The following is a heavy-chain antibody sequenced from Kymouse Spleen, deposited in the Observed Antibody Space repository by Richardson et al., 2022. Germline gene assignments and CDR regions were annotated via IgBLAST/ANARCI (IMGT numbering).Heavy chain of an antibody. D-gene: IGHD6-6*01. Sequence: EVQLVESGGGLVQPGGSLRLSCAASGFTFSSYAMSWVRQAPGKGLEWVSAISGSGGSTYYADSVKGRFTISRDNSKNTLYLQMNSLRAEDTAVYYCAKGEYSSSDYYYYGMDVWGQGTTVTVSS. CDR3: AKGEYSSSDYYYYGMDV. V-gene: IGHV3-23*04. J-gene: IGHJ6*02. CDR1: GFTFSSYA. CDR2: ISGSGGST.